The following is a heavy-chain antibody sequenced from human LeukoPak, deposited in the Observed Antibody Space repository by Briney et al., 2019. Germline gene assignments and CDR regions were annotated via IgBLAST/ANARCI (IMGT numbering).Heavy chain of an antibody. Sequence: ASVKVSCKASGYTFTGYYMHWVRQAPGQGLERMGWINPNSGGTNYAQKFQGRVTMTRDTSISTAYMELSRLRSDDTAVYYCAREYYYDSSGYYGYWGQGTLVTVSS. J-gene: IGHJ4*02. CDR3: AREYYYDSSGYYGY. V-gene: IGHV1-2*02. CDR2: INPNSGGT. D-gene: IGHD3-22*01. CDR1: GYTFTGYY.